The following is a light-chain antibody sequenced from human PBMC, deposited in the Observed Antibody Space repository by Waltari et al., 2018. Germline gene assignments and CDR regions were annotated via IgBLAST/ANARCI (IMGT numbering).Light chain of an antibody. CDR1: QSVSSNY. V-gene: IGKV3-20*01. J-gene: IGKJ1*01. CDR3: QQYGRSPWT. CDR2: DAS. Sequence: FVLTQSPGTLSLSPGERVTLSCRASQSVSSNYLAWYQQKPGQAPRLLIYDASNRATGIADRFSGSGSGTDFTLTISRLEPEDVAVYYCQQYGRSPWTFGQGTKVEI.